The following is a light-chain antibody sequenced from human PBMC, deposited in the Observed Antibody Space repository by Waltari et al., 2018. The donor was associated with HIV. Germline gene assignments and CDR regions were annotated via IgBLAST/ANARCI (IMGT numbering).Light chain of an antibody. J-gene: IGLJ3*02. V-gene: IGLV1-51*01. Sequence: QSVLTQPPSMSAAPGQRVTISCSGGSSNIGSNYVSWYQQLPGTAPKLLIYDNDKRPSGIPDRFSGSKSGTSATLDITGLQTGDEADYDCGAWDASLTSGVFGGGTKVTVL. CDR2: DND. CDR3: GAWDASLTSGV. CDR1: SSNIGSNY.